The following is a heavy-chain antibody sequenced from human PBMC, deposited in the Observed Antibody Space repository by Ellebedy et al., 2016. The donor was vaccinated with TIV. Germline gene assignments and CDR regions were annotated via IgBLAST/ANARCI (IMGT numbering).Heavy chain of an antibody. V-gene: IGHV3-7*01. CDR1: GFSFRSYW. D-gene: IGHD4-17*01. CDR3: ATDGSYGDYRSPTHAFEM. CDR2: INQGGSDK. Sequence: GGSLRLSCGASGFSFRSYWMTWVRQAPGKGLEWVANINQGGSDKYYVDSVKGRFTVSRDTAQNSLFLQMNSLRAEDTAVYYCATDGSYGDYRSPTHAFEMWGQGTVVTVSS. J-gene: IGHJ3*02.